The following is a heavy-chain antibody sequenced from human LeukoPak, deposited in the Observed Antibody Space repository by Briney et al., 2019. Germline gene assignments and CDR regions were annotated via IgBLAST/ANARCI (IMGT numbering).Heavy chain of an antibody. V-gene: IGHV3-23*01. D-gene: IGHD5-18*01. J-gene: IGHJ4*02. CDR1: GFTFSTYA. CDR3: AKDPGGYSYGAGDGY. Sequence: GGSLRLSCAASGFTFSTYAMSWVRQAPGKGLEWVSTISGSGGSTYYADSVKGRFTISRDNSKNTLYLQMNSLRAEDTAVYYCAKDPGGYSYGAGDGYWGQGTLVTVSS. CDR2: ISGSGGST.